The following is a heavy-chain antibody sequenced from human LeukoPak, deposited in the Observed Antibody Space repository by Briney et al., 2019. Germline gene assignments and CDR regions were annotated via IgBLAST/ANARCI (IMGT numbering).Heavy chain of an antibody. V-gene: IGHV3-21*04. J-gene: IGHJ4*02. CDR2: ISSSSSYI. CDR1: GFTFSSYS. D-gene: IGHD1-26*01. Sequence: GGSLRLSCAASGFTFSSYSMNWVRQAPGKGLEWVSSISSSSSYIYYADSVKGRFTISRDNAKNSLYLQMNSLRSEDTAVYYCATDGVGATGDLDYWGQGTLVTVSS. CDR3: ATDGVGATGDLDY.